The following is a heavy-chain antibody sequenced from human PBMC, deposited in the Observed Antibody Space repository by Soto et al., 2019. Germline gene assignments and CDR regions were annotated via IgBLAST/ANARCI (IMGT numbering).Heavy chain of an antibody. CDR2: IYYSGST. Sequence: SETLSLTCTVSGGSISSGDYYWSWIRQPPGKGLEWIGYIYYSGSTYYNPSLKSRVTISVDTSKNQFSLKLSSVTAADTAVYYCARDTARNWFDPWGQGTLVTVSS. J-gene: IGHJ5*02. CDR1: GGSISSGDYY. D-gene: IGHD6-6*01. CDR3: ARDTARNWFDP. V-gene: IGHV4-30-4*01.